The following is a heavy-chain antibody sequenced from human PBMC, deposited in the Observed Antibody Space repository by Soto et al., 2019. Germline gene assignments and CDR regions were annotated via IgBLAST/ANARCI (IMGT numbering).Heavy chain of an antibody. D-gene: IGHD4-17*01. CDR1: GFTVSSNY. J-gene: IGHJ3*02. V-gene: IGHV3-66*01. CDR3: ARDPPYGDVDAFDI. CDR2: IYSGGST. Sequence: GGSLRFSCAASGFTVSSNYMSWVRQAPGKGLEWVSVIYSGGSTYYADSVKGRFTISRDNSKNTLYLQMNSLRAEDTAVYYCARDPPYGDVDAFDIWGQGTMVTVSS.